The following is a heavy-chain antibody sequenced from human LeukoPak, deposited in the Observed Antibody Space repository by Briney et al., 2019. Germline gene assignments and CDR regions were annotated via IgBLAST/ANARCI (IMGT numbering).Heavy chain of an antibody. CDR3: ARVTTVTKGLNWFDP. CDR2: ISAYNGNT. D-gene: IGHD4-17*01. CDR1: GGTFSSYA. J-gene: IGHJ5*02. Sequence: ASVKVSCKASGGTFSSYAISWVRQAPGQGLERMGWISAYNGNTNYAQKLQGRVTMTTDTSTSTAYMELRSLRSDDTAVYYCARVTTVTKGLNWFDPWGXGTXXXXX. V-gene: IGHV1-18*01.